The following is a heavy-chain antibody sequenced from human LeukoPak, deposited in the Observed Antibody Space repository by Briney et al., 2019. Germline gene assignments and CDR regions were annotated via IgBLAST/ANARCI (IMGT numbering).Heavy chain of an antibody. Sequence: PGGSLRLSCAASGFTFSSYSMNWLRQAPGKALEWVSSISSSSSYIYYADSVKGRFTISRDNAKNSLYLQMNSLRAEDTAVYYCARATNGSGINWFDPWGQGTLVTVSS. CDR2: ISSSSSYI. CDR1: GFTFSSYS. V-gene: IGHV3-21*01. J-gene: IGHJ5*02. D-gene: IGHD3-10*01. CDR3: ARATNGSGINWFDP.